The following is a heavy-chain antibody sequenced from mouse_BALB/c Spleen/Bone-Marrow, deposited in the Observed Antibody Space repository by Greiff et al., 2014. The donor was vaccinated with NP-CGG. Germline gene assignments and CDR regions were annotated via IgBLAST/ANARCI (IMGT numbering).Heavy chain of an antibody. CDR1: GFNIKDTY. CDR2: IDPANGNT. CDR3: ARLRPRFEFAY. D-gene: IGHD2-12*01. Sequence: VHVKQSGAELVKPGASAKLSCTASGFNIKDTYMHWVKQRPEQGLEWIGRIDPANGNTKYDPKFQGKATITADTSSNTAYLQLSSLTSEDTAVYYCARLRPRFEFAYWGQGTLVTVSA. V-gene: IGHV14-3*02. J-gene: IGHJ3*01.